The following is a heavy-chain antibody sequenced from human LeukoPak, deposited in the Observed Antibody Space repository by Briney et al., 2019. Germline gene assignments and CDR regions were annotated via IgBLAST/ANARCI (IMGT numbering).Heavy chain of an antibody. D-gene: IGHD3-10*01. CDR1: GFTFSDYW. CDR3: ARDVYGSGSQSPDYYYYMDV. CDR2: INSDGRIT. V-gene: IGHV3-74*01. J-gene: IGHJ6*03. Sequence: GGSLRLSCAASGFTFSDYWMHWVRQAPGKGLVGVSRINSDGRITNYADSVKGRFTISRDNAKNTLYLQMNSLRAEDTAVYYCARDVYGSGSQSPDYYYYMDVWGKGTTVTISS.